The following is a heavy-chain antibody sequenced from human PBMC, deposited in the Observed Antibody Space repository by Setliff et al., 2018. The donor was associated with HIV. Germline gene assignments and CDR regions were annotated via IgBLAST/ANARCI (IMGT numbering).Heavy chain of an antibody. CDR2: IYSGGST. J-gene: IGHJ4*02. CDR3: ARLAPTYYYDSSGYYYPYYFDY. V-gene: IGHV3-53*01. D-gene: IGHD3-22*01. Sequence: GKGLEWVSVIYSGGSTYYADSVKGRFTISRDNSKSTLYLQMNSLRAEDTAVYYCARLAPTYYYDSSGYYYPYYFDYWGQGTLVTVSS.